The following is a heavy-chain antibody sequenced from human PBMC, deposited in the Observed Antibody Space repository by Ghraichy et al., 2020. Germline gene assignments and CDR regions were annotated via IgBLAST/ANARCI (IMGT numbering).Heavy chain of an antibody. CDR3: ARMAAAGTNWFDP. CDR1: GGSISSSNW. Sequence: ESLNISCAVSGGSISSSNWWSWVRQPPGKGLEWIGEIYHSGSTNYNPSLKSRVTISVDKSKNQFSLKLSSVTAADTAVYYCARMAAAGTNWFDPWGQGTLVTVSS. D-gene: IGHD6-13*01. V-gene: IGHV4-4*02. J-gene: IGHJ5*02. CDR2: IYHSGST.